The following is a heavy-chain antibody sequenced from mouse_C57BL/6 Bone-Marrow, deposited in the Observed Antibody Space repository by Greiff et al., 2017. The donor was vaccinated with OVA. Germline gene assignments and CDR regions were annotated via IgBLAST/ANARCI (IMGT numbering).Heavy chain of an antibody. V-gene: IGHV5-12*01. J-gene: IGHJ4*01. Sequence: EVQRVESGGGLVQPGGSLKLSCAASGFTFSDYYMYWVRQTPEKRLEWVAYISNGGGSTYYPDTVKGRFTISRDNAKNTLYLQMSRLKSEEAAMYYCARHERDAMDYWGQGTTVTVSS. CDR3: ARHERDAMDY. CDR2: ISNGGGST. CDR1: GFTFSDYY.